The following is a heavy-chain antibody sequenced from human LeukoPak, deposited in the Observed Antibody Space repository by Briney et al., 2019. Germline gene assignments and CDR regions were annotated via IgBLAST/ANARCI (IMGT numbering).Heavy chain of an antibody. V-gene: IGHV3-30*04. CDR1: GFTFSSYA. J-gene: IGHJ4*02. D-gene: IGHD3-22*01. CDR3: SGYYDSSGLFSPKFDY. Sequence: GGSLRLSCAASGFTFSSYAMHWVRQAPGKGLEWVAVISYDGSNKYYADSVKGRFTISRDNSKNTLYLQMNSLRAEDTAVYYCSGYYDSSGLFSPKFDYWGQGTLVTVSS. CDR2: ISYDGSNK.